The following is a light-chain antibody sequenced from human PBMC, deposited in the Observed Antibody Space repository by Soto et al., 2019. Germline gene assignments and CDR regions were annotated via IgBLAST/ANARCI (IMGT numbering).Light chain of an antibody. J-gene: IGKJ1*01. Sequence: DIQMTQSPSTLSASVGARVTITCRASQSIGSWLAWYQQKPGKAPNLLIYEASNLESGVPSRFSGSGSGTEFTLTISSLLPDDFATYFCQQYKSYFRTFGQGTKVDI. V-gene: IGKV1-5*01. CDR2: EAS. CDR3: QQYKSYFRT. CDR1: QSIGSW.